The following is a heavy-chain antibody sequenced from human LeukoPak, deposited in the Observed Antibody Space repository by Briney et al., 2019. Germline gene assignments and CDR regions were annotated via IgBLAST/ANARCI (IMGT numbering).Heavy chain of an antibody. Sequence: GSSVKVSCKASGGTFSSYAITWVRQAPGQGLEWMGGIIPIFGTVNSAQKFQGRATITADKSTSTAYMELSSLRSEDTAVYYCARAGFGKDAFDIWGQGTMVTVSS. CDR3: ARAGFGKDAFDI. D-gene: IGHD3-3*01. CDR1: GGTFSSYA. CDR2: IIPIFGTV. J-gene: IGHJ3*02. V-gene: IGHV1-69*06.